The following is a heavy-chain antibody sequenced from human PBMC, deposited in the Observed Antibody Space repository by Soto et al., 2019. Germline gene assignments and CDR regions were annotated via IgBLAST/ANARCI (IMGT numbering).Heavy chain of an antibody. CDR2: IWYDGSNK. V-gene: IGHV3-33*01. D-gene: IGHD6-19*01. CDR3: AREADISSGWYYFDY. Sequence: PGGSLRLSCAASGFTFSSYGMHWVRQAPGKGLEWVAVIWYDGSNKYYADSVKGRFTISRDNSKNTLYLQMNSLRAEDTAVYYCAREADISSGWYYFDYWGQGTLVTVSS. J-gene: IGHJ4*02. CDR1: GFTFSSYG.